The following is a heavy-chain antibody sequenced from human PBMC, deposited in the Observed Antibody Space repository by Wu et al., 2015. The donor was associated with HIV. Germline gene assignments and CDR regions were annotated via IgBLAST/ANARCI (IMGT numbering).Heavy chain of an antibody. D-gene: IGHD5-24*01. CDR3: ARGSILDMSTPSYYYYVMDV. CDR2: IIPISDTT. CDR1: GGTFRNYA. Sequence: QVQLVQSGAEVKKPGSSVKVSCRASGGTFRNYAVSWVRQAPGQGLEWMGRIIPISDTTNYAQRFQGRITITADRPTNTAYMELSSLRSDDTAMYYCARGSILDMSTPSYYYYVMDVWGQGTXRHRLL. J-gene: IGHJ6*02. V-gene: IGHV1-69*13.